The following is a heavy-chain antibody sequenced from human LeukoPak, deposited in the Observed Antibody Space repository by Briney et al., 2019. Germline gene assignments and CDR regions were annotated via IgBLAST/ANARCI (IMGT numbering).Heavy chain of an antibody. Sequence: GGTLRLSCAASGFTFSNFNMNWVRQAPGKGLERVSAISIASTHILYADSVKGRFTISRDNAKNSLYLQMNSLRAEDTAVYYCAKAGYSYDFWSGYYPLPDYWGQGTLVTVSS. CDR3: AKAGYSYDFWSGYYPLPDY. CDR2: ISIASTHI. J-gene: IGHJ4*02. CDR1: GFTFSNFN. D-gene: IGHD3-3*01. V-gene: IGHV3-21*04.